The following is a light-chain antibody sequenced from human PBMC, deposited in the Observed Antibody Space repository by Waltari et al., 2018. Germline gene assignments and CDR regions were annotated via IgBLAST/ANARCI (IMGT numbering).Light chain of an antibody. CDR3: NSFTSRTTYV. CDR2: GVS. J-gene: IGLJ1*01. Sequence: YQQHPGKAPKVMIYGVSNRPSGVSNRFSGSKSGNTASLTISGLQAEDEADYYCNSFTSRTTYVFGTGTKVTVL. V-gene: IGLV2-14*04.